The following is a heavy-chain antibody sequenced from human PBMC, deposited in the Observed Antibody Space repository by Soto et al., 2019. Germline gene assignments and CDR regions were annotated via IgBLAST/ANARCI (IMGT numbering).Heavy chain of an antibody. CDR2: IIPIFGTA. CDR1: GGTFSSYA. Sequence: SVKVSCKASGGTFSSYAISWVRQAPGQGLEWMGGIIPIFGTANYAQKFQGRVTITADESTSTAYMELSSLRSEDTAVYYCARDAPITIFGVVITYDACDIWGQGIIVFVSS. J-gene: IGHJ3*02. V-gene: IGHV1-69*13. CDR3: ARDAPITIFGVVITYDACDI. D-gene: IGHD3-3*01.